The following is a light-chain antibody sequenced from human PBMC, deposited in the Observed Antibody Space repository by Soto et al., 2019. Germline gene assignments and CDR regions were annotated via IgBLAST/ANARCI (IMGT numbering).Light chain of an antibody. CDR1: QSLLHITGETF. V-gene: IGKV2D-29*02. Sequence: DVVMTQTPLSLSVAPGQPASISCKSSQSLLHITGETFLFWYLQKPGQSPQLLIYEVSTRVSGVPDRFSSSGSGTDFTLEISRVETEDVGIYYCMQSTLLPPTFGQGTRLGIE. CDR2: EVS. CDR3: MQSTLLPPT. J-gene: IGKJ5*01.